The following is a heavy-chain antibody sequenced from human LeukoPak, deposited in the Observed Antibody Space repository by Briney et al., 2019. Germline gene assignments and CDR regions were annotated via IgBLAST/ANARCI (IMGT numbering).Heavy chain of an antibody. CDR2: ISSSSSHI. CDR1: GFNFSSYS. CDR3: AKDRGYDILTGPDY. D-gene: IGHD3-9*01. J-gene: IGHJ4*02. Sequence: GGSLRLSCAASGFNFSSYSMNWVRQAPGKGLEWVSSISSSSSHIYYADSVKGRFTISRDNTKNSLYLQMNSLRAEDTAVYYCAKDRGYDILTGPDYWGQGTLVTVSS. V-gene: IGHV3-21*01.